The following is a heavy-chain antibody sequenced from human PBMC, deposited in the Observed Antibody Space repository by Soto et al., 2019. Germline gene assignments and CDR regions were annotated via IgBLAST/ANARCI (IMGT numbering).Heavy chain of an antibody. CDR3: ARAPMDYGDYLFDY. D-gene: IGHD4-17*01. CDR2: IYYSGST. CDR1: GGSISSYY. V-gene: IGHV4-59*01. J-gene: IGHJ4*02. Sequence: SETLSLTCTVSGGSISSYYWSWIRQPPGKGLEWIGYIYYSGSTNYNPSLKSRVTISVDTSKNQFSLKLSSVTAADTAVYYCARAPMDYGDYLFDYWGQGTLVTVSS.